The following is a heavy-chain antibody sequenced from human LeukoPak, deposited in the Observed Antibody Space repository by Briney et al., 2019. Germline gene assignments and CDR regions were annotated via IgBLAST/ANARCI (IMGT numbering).Heavy chain of an antibody. V-gene: IGHV3-21*01. J-gene: IGHJ4*02. CDR1: GFTFSSYS. CDR2: ISSSSSYI. D-gene: IGHD4-17*01. Sequence: PGGSLRLSCAASGFTFSSYSMSWVRQAPGKGLEWVSSISSSSSYIYYADSVKGRFTISRDNAKKSLYLQMNSLRAEDTAMYYCARDLPTEQNYGDEGYFDYWGQGTLVTVSS. CDR3: ARDLPTEQNYGDEGYFDY.